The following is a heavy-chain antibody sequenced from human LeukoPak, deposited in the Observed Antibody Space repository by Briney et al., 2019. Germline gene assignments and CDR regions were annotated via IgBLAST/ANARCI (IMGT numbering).Heavy chain of an antibody. V-gene: IGHV4-59*01. CDR2: IYYSGST. Sequence: SETLSLTCTASGGSISSYYWSWIRQPPGKGLEWIGYIYYSGSTNYNPSLKSRVTISVDTSKNQFSLKLSSVTAADTAVYYCARAAAGIGAFDIWGQGTMVTVSS. D-gene: IGHD6-13*01. CDR1: GGSISSYY. J-gene: IGHJ3*02. CDR3: ARAAAGIGAFDI.